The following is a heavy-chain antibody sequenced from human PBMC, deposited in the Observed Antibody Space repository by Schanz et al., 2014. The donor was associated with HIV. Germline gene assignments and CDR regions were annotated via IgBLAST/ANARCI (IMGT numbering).Heavy chain of an antibody. Sequence: EVQLVESGGGLVQPGRSLRLSCAASGVTLRNAWMSWVRQAPGKGLEWVGRVKSRTDGGTVDYGTSMKGRFIISRDDSTNTLYLQINSPKSEDTAMYFCARESGSYVYFNGVDVWGQGTTVTVSS. D-gene: IGHD3-16*01. J-gene: IGHJ6*02. CDR2: VKSRTDGGTV. V-gene: IGHV3-15*01. CDR1: GVTLRNAW. CDR3: ARESGSYVYFNGVDV.